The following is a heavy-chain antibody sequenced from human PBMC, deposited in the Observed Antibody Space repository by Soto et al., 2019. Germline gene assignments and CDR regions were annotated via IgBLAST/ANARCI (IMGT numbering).Heavy chain of an antibody. Sequence: ASVKVSCKASGYTFTSYAMHWGRQAPGQRLEGMGWINAGNGNTKYSQKFQGRVTITRDTSASTAYMELSSLRSEDTAVYYCARDPGITFGGVIVMGYYFDYWGQGTLVIVSS. J-gene: IGHJ4*02. V-gene: IGHV1-3*01. D-gene: IGHD3-16*02. CDR3: ARDPGITFGGVIVMGYYFDY. CDR1: GYTFTSYA. CDR2: INAGNGNT.